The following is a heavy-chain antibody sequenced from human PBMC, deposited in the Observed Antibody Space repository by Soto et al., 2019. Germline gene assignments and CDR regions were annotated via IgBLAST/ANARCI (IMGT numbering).Heavy chain of an antibody. CDR3: AREVVGAYGDQKHYYFVY. D-gene: IGHD4-17*01. CDR2: ISSSSSYI. Sequence: EVQLVESGGGLVKPGGSLRLSCAASGFTFSSYSMNWVRQAPGKGLEWVSSISSSSSYIYYADSVKGRFTISRDNAKNSLYLQMNSLRAEDTAVYYCAREVVGAYGDQKHYYFVYWGQGTLVAVSS. CDR1: GFTFSSYS. V-gene: IGHV3-21*01. J-gene: IGHJ4*02.